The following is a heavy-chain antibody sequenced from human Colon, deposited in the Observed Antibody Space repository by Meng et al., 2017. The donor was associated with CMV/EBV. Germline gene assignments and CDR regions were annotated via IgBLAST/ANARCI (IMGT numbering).Heavy chain of an antibody. Sequence: GESLKISCSASGFTFNDFDMTWVRQAPGKGLEWVSSISGSGVTTYYSDAVKGRFTISRDHSRNTLYLQINRLRADDTAVYYCAKGADFHDFWSGFAYWGQGAVVTVSS. CDR3: AKGADFHDFWSGFAY. J-gene: IGHJ4*02. D-gene: IGHD3-3*01. V-gene: IGHV3-23*01. CDR1: GFTFNDFD. CDR2: ISGSGVTT.